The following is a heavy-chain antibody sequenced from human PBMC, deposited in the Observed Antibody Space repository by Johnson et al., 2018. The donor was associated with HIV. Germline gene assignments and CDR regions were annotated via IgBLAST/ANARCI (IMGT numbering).Heavy chain of an antibody. CDR1: GFTFADYA. CDR2: IYSGDTT. Sequence: VQLVESGGGLVQPGRSLRLSCAASGFTFADYAMHWARQTPGKGLEWVSVIYSGDTTYYADSVKGRFTISRDNSKNTLYLQMNSLRAEDTAVYYCARADDLEDTSGYLSAFDIWGQGTMVTVSS. V-gene: IGHV3-66*01. J-gene: IGHJ3*02. CDR3: ARADDLEDTSGYLSAFDI. D-gene: IGHD3-22*01.